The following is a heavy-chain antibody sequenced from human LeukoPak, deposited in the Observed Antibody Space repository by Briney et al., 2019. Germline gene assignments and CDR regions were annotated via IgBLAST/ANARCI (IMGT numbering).Heavy chain of an antibody. V-gene: IGHV1-69*05. CDR3: ARDRYYDKTLPYLSNWFDP. CDR1: GGTFSSYA. CDR2: IIPIFGTA. J-gene: IGHJ5*02. D-gene: IGHD3-22*01. Sequence: ASVKVSCKASGGTFSSYAISWVRQAPGQGLEWMGWIIPIFGTANYAQKFQGRVTITTDESTSTAYMELSSLRSEDTAVYYCARDRYYDKTLPYLSNWFDPGAREPWSPSPQ.